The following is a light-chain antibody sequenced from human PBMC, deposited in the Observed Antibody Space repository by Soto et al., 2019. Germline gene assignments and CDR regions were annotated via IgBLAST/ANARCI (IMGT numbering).Light chain of an antibody. CDR1: QSVSSN. V-gene: IGKV3D-15*01. CDR2: GVS. J-gene: IGKJ1*01. Sequence: EKVMTQSPATLSVSPGERATLSCRASQSVSSNLAWYHQRPGQPPRLLIYGVSNRASGVPDRFSGDGSGTEFTLTIGRLDPDDFGVYYCQQYIDSPRTFGQGTRVEVK. CDR3: QQYIDSPRT.